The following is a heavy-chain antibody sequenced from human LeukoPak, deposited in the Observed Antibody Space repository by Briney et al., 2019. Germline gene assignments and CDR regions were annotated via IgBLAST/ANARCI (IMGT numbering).Heavy chain of an antibody. CDR2: ISYDGSNK. Sequence: GGSLRLSCATSGFTFRSYGMHWVRQVPGKGLEWVAFISYDGSNKYYADSVKGRFTISRDNSKNTLYLQMNSLRAEDTGVFYCAKEPLYYYWGQGTLVTVSS. CDR1: GFTFRSYG. J-gene: IGHJ4*02. D-gene: IGHD2-21*01. CDR3: AKEPLYYY. V-gene: IGHV3-30*18.